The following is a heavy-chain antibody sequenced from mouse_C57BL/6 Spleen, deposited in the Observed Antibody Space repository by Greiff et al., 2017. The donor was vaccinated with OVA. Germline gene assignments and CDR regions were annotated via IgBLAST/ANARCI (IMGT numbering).Heavy chain of an antibody. D-gene: IGHD1-1*01. CDR1: GFTFSSYA. J-gene: IGHJ2*01. V-gene: IGHV5-4*01. CDR2: ISDGGSYT. CDR3: ARDGLLRGYFDY. Sequence: DVKLVESGGGLVAAGVCLNHSCSASGFTFSSYAMSWVRQTPEKRLEWVATISDGGSYTYYPDNVKGRFTISRDNAKNNLYLQMSHLKSEDTAMYYCARDGLLRGYFDYWGQGTTLTVSS.